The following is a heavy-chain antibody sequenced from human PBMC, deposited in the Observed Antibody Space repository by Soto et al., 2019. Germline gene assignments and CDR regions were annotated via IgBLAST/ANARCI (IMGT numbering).Heavy chain of an antibody. D-gene: IGHD3-3*01. CDR3: ASFSDYDFWSGYYIPTTFDY. Sequence: SETLSLTCSVSGGSISSSSYYWGWIRQPPGKGLEWIGSIYYSGSTYYNPSLKSRVTISVDTSKNQFSLKLSSVTAADTAVYYCASFSDYDFWSGYYIPTTFDYWGQGTLVTVSS. V-gene: IGHV4-39*01. CDR2: IYYSGST. CDR1: GGSISSSSYY. J-gene: IGHJ4*02.